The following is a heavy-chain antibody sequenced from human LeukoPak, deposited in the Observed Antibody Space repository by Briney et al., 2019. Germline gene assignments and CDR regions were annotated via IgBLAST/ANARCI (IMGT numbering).Heavy chain of an antibody. V-gene: IGHV3-53*01. J-gene: IGHJ4*02. Sequence: GGSLRLSCAASGFTVSSDYMSWVRQAPGKELEWVSVIYSGGSTYYADSVKGRFTISRDNSKNTLYLQMNSLRAEDTAVYYCARDQYYDILTGYIDYWGQGTLVTVSS. CDR2: IYSGGST. D-gene: IGHD3-9*01. CDR1: GFTVSSDY. CDR3: ARDQYYDILTGYIDY.